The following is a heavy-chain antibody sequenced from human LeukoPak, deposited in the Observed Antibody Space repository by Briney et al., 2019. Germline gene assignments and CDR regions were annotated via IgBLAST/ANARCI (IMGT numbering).Heavy chain of an antibody. CDR1: GFTVSSNY. D-gene: IGHD3-16*01. V-gene: IGHV3-7*03. CDR3: ARGGGLDV. J-gene: IGHJ6*02. Sequence: QTGGSLRLSCAASGFTVSSNYMNWARQAPGKGLEWVASMNHNGNVNYYVDSVKGRFTISRDNAKNSLYLQMSNLRAEDTAVYFCARGGGLDVWGQGATVTVSS. CDR2: MNHNGNVN.